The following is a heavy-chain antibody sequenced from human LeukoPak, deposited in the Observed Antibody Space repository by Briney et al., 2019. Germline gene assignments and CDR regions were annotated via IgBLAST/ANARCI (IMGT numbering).Heavy chain of an antibody. V-gene: IGHV3-48*04. CDR1: GFTFSTYS. CDR2: ISTRSTTI. Sequence: GGSLRLSCAASGFTFSTYSMNWVRQAPGKGLEWVSYISTRSTTIYYADSVKGRFTISRGNAKNSLYLQMNSLRAEDTAVYYCARESSYGDPADWGQGTLVTVSS. J-gene: IGHJ4*02. D-gene: IGHD4-17*01. CDR3: ARESSYGDPAD.